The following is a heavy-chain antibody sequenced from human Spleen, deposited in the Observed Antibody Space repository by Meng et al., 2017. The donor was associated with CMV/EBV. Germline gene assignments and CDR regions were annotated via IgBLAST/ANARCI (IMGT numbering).Heavy chain of an antibody. CDR3: ARRSRYISDWYLDY. V-gene: IGHV4-34*01. CDR1: GGSFSGHY. J-gene: IGHJ4*01. Sequence: GSLRLSCAVYGGSFSGHYWTWIRQSPGRGLEWIAEIDDSGNTNYNPSLKSRVTISVDTFKNQFSLSVQSVTAADTAVFYCARRSRYISDWYLDYWGHGTLVTVSS. CDR2: IDDSGNT. D-gene: IGHD6-13*01.